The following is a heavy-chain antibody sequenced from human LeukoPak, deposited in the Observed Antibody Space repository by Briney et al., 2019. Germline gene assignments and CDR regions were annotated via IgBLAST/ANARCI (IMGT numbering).Heavy chain of an antibody. D-gene: IGHD5-12*01. CDR2: ISGSGGST. CDR3: AKVEGYSGYDQSDY. CDR1: GFIFSDYY. Sequence: GGSLRLSCAASGFIFSDYYMSWVRQAPGKGLEWVSAISGSGGSTYYADSVKGRFTISRDNSKNTLYLQMNSLRAEDTAVYYCAKVEGYSGYDQSDYWGQGTLVTVSS. V-gene: IGHV3-23*01. J-gene: IGHJ4*02.